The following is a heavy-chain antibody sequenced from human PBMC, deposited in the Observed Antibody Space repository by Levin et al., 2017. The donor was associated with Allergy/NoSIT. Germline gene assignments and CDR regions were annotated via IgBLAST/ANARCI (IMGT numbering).Heavy chain of an antibody. CDR2: ISSSSTYI. V-gene: IGHV3-21*01. CDR1: GFTFSGYT. Sequence: GESLKISCAASGFTFSGYTLNWVRQAPGKGLEWVSSISSSSTYIYYADSLKGRFTISRDDAKNSLSLQMNSLRVEDTAVYYCASDGSYDTLDIWGQGTMVTVSS. D-gene: IGHD6-6*01. CDR3: ASDGSYDTLDI. J-gene: IGHJ3*02.